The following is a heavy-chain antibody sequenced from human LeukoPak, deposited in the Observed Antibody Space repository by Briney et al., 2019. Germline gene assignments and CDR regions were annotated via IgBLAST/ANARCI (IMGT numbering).Heavy chain of an antibody. CDR2: INWNGGST. CDR1: GFTFDDYG. Sequence: PGGSLRLSCAASGFTFDDYGMSWVRQAPGKGLEWVSGINWNGGSTGYADSVKGRFTISRDNAKNTLYLQMNSLRAEDTAVYYCARDLYSGYDSWFDPWGQGTLVTVSS. V-gene: IGHV3-20*04. D-gene: IGHD5-12*01. CDR3: ARDLYSGYDSWFDP. J-gene: IGHJ5*02.